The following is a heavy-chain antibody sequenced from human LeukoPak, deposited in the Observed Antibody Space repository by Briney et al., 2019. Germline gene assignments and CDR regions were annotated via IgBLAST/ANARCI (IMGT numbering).Heavy chain of an antibody. J-gene: IGHJ4*02. D-gene: IGHD6-13*01. V-gene: IGHV4-39*07. CDR3: ARGVDYSNRAFDS. CDR2: IYYSGST. CDR1: GGSISSSSYY. Sequence: SETLSLTCTVSGGSISSSSYYWGWIRQPPGKGLEWIGSIYYSGSTYYNPSLKSRVTISVDTSKNQFSLKLRSVTAADTAVYYCARGVDYSNRAFDSWGQGTLVTASS.